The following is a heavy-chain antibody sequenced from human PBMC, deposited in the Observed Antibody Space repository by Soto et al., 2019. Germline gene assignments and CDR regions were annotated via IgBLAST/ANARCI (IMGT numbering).Heavy chain of an antibody. J-gene: IGHJ4*02. V-gene: IGHV4-34*01. Sequence: QVQLQQWGAGLLKPSETLSLNCAVTGGSLSGYYWSWIRQPPGKGLEWIGEVKDGGHTNYSPSLRGRVPISSATSNSTFSLGLNSVTAADTGVYYCARGQEGVVATHWDQGSLVTVSS. D-gene: IGHD5-12*01. CDR2: VKDGGHT. CDR3: ARGQEGVVATH. CDR1: GGSLSGYY.